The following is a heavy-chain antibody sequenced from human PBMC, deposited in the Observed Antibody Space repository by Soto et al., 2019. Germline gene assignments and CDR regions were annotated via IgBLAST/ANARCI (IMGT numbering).Heavy chain of an antibody. J-gene: IGHJ4*02. Sequence: QVQLVESGEGVVQPGGSLRLSCAASGFTFSNNARHWVRQAPGKGLEWVAVVIYDGSKTYYADSVKGRLTIYRDHSKNTLYLQMNSLRVEDTALYYCAQRKWDSSVSWYALDSGGQGTRVTVSS. V-gene: IGHV3-30*03. CDR2: VIYDGSKT. CDR1: GFTFSNNA. CDR3: AQRKWDSSVSWYALDS. D-gene: IGHD2-2*01.